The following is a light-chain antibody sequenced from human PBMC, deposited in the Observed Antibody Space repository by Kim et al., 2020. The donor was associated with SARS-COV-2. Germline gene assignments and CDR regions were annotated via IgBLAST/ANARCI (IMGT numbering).Light chain of an antibody. J-gene: IGKJ1*01. CDR3: QHYNGYSWT. V-gene: IGKV1-5*03. CDR2: KAS. Sequence: ASVGDRVTITGRASQSISSWLAWYQQKPGKAPNLLIYKASSLESGVPSRFSGSGSGTEFTLTISSLQPDDFATYYCQHYNGYSWTFGQGTKVDIK. CDR1: QSISSW.